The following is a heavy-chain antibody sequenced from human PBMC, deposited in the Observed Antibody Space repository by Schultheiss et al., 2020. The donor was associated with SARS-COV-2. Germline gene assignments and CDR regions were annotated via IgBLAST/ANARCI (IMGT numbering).Heavy chain of an antibody. Sequence: SVKVSCKASGGTFSSYAISWVRQAPGQGLEWMGGIIPIFGTANYAQKFQGRVTITTDTSTSPAYMELRSLRSDDTALYYCARAGYCSGGSCLPLVYWGQGDLVTVSA. CDR2: IIPIFGTA. V-gene: IGHV1-69*05. CDR3: ARAGYCSGGSCLPLVY. J-gene: IGHJ4*02. CDR1: GGTFSSYA. D-gene: IGHD2-15*01.